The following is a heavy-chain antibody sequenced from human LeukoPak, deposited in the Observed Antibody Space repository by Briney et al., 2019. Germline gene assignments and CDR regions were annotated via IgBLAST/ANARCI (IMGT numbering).Heavy chain of an antibody. D-gene: IGHD2-2*01. CDR3: ARGGIVVVPPAISHHDALDI. V-gene: IGHV1-69*01. J-gene: IGHJ3*02. Sequence: SVKVSCKASGGTFNSYAISWVRQAPGQGLEWMGGIIPVFGTAIYAQKFQGRVTITADESTSTAYMELSTLKSEDTAVYYCARGGIVVVPPAISHHDALDIWGQGTMVTVSS. CDR2: IIPVFGTA. CDR1: GGTFNSYA.